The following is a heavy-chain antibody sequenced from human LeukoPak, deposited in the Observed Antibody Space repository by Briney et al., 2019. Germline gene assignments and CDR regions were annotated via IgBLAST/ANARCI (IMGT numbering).Heavy chain of an antibody. Sequence: SETLSLTXTVSGGSISSYYWSWIRQPPGKGLEGIGYIYYSGSTNYNPSLNSRVTISVDTSKNQFSLKLSSVTDADTAVYYCARVDGGNLYFDYWGQGTLVTVSS. CDR2: IYYSGST. CDR3: ARVDGGNLYFDY. D-gene: IGHD4-23*01. J-gene: IGHJ4*02. V-gene: IGHV4-59*01. CDR1: GGSISSYY.